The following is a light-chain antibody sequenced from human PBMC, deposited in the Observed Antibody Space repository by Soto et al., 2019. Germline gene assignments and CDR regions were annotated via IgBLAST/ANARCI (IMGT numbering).Light chain of an antibody. CDR3: QQYNNWQGA. V-gene: IGKV3-15*01. Sequence: IVMTQSPATLSVYPGERATLSCRASQSVSSNLAWYQQKPGQAPRLLIYGASTRATGIPARFSGSGSGTEFTLTISSLQSEDFAVYYCQQYNNWQGAFGQGTKVDIK. CDR1: QSVSSN. J-gene: IGKJ1*01. CDR2: GAS.